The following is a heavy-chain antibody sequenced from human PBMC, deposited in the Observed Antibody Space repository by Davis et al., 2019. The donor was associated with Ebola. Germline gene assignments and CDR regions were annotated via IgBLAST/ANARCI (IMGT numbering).Heavy chain of an antibody. CDR1: GGSISSYY. V-gene: IGHV4-59*01. Sequence: PSETLSLTCTVSGGSISSYYWSWIRQPPGKGLEWIGYIYYSGSTNYNPSLKSRVTISVDTSKNQFSLKLSSVTAADTAVYYCARDKRSEYQPYSYYYGMDVWGQGTTVTVSS. CDR3: ARDKRSEYQPYSYYYGMDV. J-gene: IGHJ6*02. CDR2: IYYSGST. D-gene: IGHD2-2*01.